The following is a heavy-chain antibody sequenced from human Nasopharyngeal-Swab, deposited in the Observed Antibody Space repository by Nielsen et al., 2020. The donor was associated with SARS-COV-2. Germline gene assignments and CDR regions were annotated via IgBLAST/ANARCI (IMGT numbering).Heavy chain of an antibody. V-gene: IGHV1-46*01. Sequence: SEKVSCKASGYTFTSYYMHWVRQAPGQGLEWMGIINPSGGSTSYAQKFQGRVPMTRDTSTSTVYMELSSLRSEDTAVYYCASFYSCYDDAFDIWGQGTMVTVSS. CDR3: ASFYSCYDDAFDI. CDR1: GYTFTSYY. D-gene: IGHD5-12*01. CDR2: INPSGGST. J-gene: IGHJ3*02.